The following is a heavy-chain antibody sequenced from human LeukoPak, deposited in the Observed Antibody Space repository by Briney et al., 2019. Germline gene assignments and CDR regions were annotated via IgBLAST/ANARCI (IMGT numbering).Heavy chain of an antibody. CDR3: ARDKSYGHHHFDY. CDR2: IYSSGST. J-gene: IGHJ4*02. Sequence: PGGSLRLSCAASGFTVSNNYMNWVRQAPGKGLEWVSVIYSSGSTYYADSVKGRFTISRHNSKNTLYLQMNSLRPEDTAVYYCARDKSYGHHHFDYWGQGTLVTVSS. D-gene: IGHD5-18*01. V-gene: IGHV3-53*04. CDR1: GFTVSNNY.